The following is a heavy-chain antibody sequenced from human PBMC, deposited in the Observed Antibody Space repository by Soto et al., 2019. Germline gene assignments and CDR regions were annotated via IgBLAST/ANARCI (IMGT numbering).Heavy chain of an antibody. CDR1: GFPFGENA. D-gene: IGHD3-10*01. V-gene: IGHV3-23*01. CDR3: AKTRGARWVLYGMDV. Sequence: GGSLRLSCAASGFPFGENAMSWVRQAPGKGLEWVSGISDSGATTYYADSVRGRFTISRDNSKNTLYLQMKSLRAEDTAIYYCAKTRGARWVLYGMDVRRQGHTVTVSS. CDR2: ISDSGATT. J-gene: IGHJ6*02.